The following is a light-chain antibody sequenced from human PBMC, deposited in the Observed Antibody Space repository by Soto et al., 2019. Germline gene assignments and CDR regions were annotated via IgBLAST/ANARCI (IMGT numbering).Light chain of an antibody. CDR3: MQGLQQPQST. CDR2: LGS. V-gene: IGKV2-28*01. CDR1: QSLLHRNGYNY. J-gene: IGKJ5*01. Sequence: VLTQSPLSLPVTPGEPPSISCRSNQSLLHRNGYNYLDWYLQKPGQSPQLLIYLGSNRASGVPDKFSGSASGTDFTLKISGVEAEDVGVYYCMQGLQQPQSTLGQGTRLEIK.